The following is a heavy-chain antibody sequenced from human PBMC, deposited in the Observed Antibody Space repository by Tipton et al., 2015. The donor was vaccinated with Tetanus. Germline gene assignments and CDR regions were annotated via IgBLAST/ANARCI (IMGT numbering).Heavy chain of an antibody. V-gene: IGHV3-23*01. CDR2: LSHDGGNI. CDR1: GFTFSHLA. Sequence: GSLRLSCVASGFTFSHLAVSWVRRAPGRGLEWVSSLSHDGGNIYYADFAKGRFIISRDNSKNTLYLQMNSLRAEDTAVYYCAKDRYDSSGYYYLWDYWGQGTLVTVSS. D-gene: IGHD3-22*01. J-gene: IGHJ4*02. CDR3: AKDRYDSSGYYYLWDY.